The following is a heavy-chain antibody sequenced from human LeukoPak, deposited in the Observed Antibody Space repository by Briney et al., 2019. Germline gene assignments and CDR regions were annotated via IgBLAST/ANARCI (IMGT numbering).Heavy chain of an antibody. D-gene: IGHD4-17*01. CDR3: ARGVPDGDYVEYFQH. Sequence: GGSLRLSCAASGFTFSNYWMHWVRQAPGKGLEWVSYISSSSSTIYYADSVKGRFTISRDNAKNSLYLQMNSLRAEDTAVYYCARGVPDGDYVEYFQHWGQGTLVTVSS. CDR2: ISSSSSTI. J-gene: IGHJ1*01. V-gene: IGHV3-48*04. CDR1: GFTFSNYW.